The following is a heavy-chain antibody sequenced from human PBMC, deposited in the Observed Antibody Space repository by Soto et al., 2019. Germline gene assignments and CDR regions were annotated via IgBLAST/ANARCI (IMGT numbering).Heavy chain of an antibody. V-gene: IGHV3-23*01. Sequence: GGSLRLSCAASGFTFSSYAMSWVRQAPGKGLEWVSAISGSGGSTYYADSVKGRFTISRDNSKNTLYLQMNSLRAEDTAVYYCAKDSGRASYVVGATMFDYWGQGTLVTVSS. CDR1: GFTFSSYA. D-gene: IGHD1-26*01. CDR2: ISGSGGST. CDR3: AKDSGRASYVVGATMFDY. J-gene: IGHJ4*02.